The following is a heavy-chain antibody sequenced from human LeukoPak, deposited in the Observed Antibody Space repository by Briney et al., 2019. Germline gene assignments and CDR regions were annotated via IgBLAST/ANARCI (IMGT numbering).Heavy chain of an antibody. CDR3: ARVRYSGSYYGSFYWFDP. CDR1: AGSISSGGYY. Sequence: SETLSLTCTVSAGSISSGGYYWRWIRQHLGKGLEWIGYIYYSGSTYYNPSLKSRVTISVDTSKSQFSLKLSSVTAADTAVYYCARVRYSGSYYGSFYWFDPWGQGTLVTVSS. D-gene: IGHD1-26*01. J-gene: IGHJ5*02. V-gene: IGHV4-31*03. CDR2: IYYSGST.